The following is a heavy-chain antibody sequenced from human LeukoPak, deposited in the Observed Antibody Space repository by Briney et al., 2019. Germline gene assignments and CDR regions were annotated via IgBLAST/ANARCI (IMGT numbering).Heavy chain of an antibody. D-gene: IGHD5-18*01. V-gene: IGHV3-48*02. J-gene: IGHJ4*02. CDR1: GFTFSSYS. CDR2: ISSSGSTI. CDR3: ARDWAYSFDY. Sequence: GGSLRLSCAASGFTFSSYSMNWVRQAPGKGLEWVSYISSSGSTIYLADSVKGRFTISRDNAKNSLYLQMNSLRDEDTAVCYCARDWAYSFDYWGQGTLVTVSS.